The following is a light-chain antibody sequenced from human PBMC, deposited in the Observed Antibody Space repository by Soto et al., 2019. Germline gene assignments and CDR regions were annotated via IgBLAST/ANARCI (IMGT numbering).Light chain of an antibody. CDR1: QSVSNNY. CDR2: GAS. Sequence: EIVVTQSPGPLSLSPGERATLSCRASQSVSNNYLAWYQQKPGQAPRLLIYGASNRATGIPDRFSGSGSGTEFTLTISSLQSEDFAVYFCQQYADWPKTFGQGTKVDIK. V-gene: IGKV3-20*01. J-gene: IGKJ1*01. CDR3: QQYADWPKT.